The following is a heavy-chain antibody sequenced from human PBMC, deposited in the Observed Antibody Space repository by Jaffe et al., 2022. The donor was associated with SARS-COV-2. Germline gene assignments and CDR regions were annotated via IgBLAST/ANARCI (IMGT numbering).Heavy chain of an antibody. CDR3: ARLLRAGTRPGGWHDP. D-gene: IGHD3-10*01. Sequence: EVQLEQSGAEVKKPGESLKISCKASGYTFSSNWIAWVRLAPGKGLEWMGIINPGDSNTRYSPSFQGQVTFSVDKSINTAYVQWSSVTASDAAMYYCARLLRAGTRPGGWHDPWGQGTLVTVSS. J-gene: IGHJ5*01. CDR2: INPGDSNT. V-gene: IGHV5-51*01. CDR1: GYTFSSNW.